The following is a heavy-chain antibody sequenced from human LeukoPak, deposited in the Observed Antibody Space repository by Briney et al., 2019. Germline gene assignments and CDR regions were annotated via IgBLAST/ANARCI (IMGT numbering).Heavy chain of an antibody. CDR2: ILYDGSNT. Sequence: PGRSLTLSCAASGFTFSSHSMHWVRQAPGKGLDGVALILYDGSNTYYSHSVKGRFTISRDDSKNTLCLQMNSLRPEDTAVYYCARDSGYSNGHAFDSWGQGIMVTVSS. D-gene: IGHD5-18*01. V-gene: IGHV3-30-3*01. CDR1: GFTFSSHS. J-gene: IGHJ4*02. CDR3: ARDSGYSNGHAFDS.